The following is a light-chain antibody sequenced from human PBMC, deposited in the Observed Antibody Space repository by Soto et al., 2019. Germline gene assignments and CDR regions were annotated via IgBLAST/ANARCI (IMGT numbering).Light chain of an antibody. V-gene: IGKV4-1*01. J-gene: IGKJ5*01. CDR3: QQYYSTPIT. CDR1: QSVLYSSNNKNY. CDR2: WAS. Sequence: DIVMTQSPDSLALSLGERATINCKSSQSVLYSSNNKNYLAWYQQKPGQPPKLPIYWASTRESGVPDGFSGSGSGTDFTLTISSPQDEDVAVYYCQQYYSTPITFGQGTRLEIK.